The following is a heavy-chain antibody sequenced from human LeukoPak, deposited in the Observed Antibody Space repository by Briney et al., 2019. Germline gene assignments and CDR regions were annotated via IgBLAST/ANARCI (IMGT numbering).Heavy chain of an antibody. CDR2: INHSGST. V-gene: IGHV4-39*01. Sequence: SETLSLTCTVSGGSISSGGYYWSWIRQPPGKGLEWIGEINHSGSTNYNPSLKSRVTISVDTSKNQFSLKLSSVTAADTAVYYCARHSHPARYSSSWGLDYWGQGTLVTVSS. J-gene: IGHJ4*02. CDR3: ARHSHPARYSSSWGLDY. D-gene: IGHD6-13*01. CDR1: GGSISSGGYY.